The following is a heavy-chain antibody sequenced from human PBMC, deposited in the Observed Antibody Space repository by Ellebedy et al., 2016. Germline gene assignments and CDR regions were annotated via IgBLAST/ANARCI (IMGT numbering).Heavy chain of an antibody. Sequence: ASVKVSXXASGYTFTGYYMHWVRQAPGQGLEWMGWINPNSGGTNYAQKLQGRVTMTRDTSISTAYMELSRLRSDDTAVYYCARASATGGGAFDIWGQGTMVTVSS. CDR2: INPNSGGT. J-gene: IGHJ3*02. CDR1: GYTFTGYY. CDR3: ARASATGGGAFDI. D-gene: IGHD1-26*01. V-gene: IGHV1-2*02.